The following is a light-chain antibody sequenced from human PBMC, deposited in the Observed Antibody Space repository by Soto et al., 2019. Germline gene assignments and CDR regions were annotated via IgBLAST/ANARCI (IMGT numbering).Light chain of an antibody. V-gene: IGKV1-5*03. Sequence: DIQMTQSPSTLSGSVGDRVTITCRASQTISSWLAWYQQKQGKAPKLLIYKASTLKSGVPSRFSGSGSGTEGTLTISSLQPDDCETYYCQHYNRYSEAFGQGTKVDI. CDR2: KAS. CDR1: QTISSW. CDR3: QHYNRYSEA. J-gene: IGKJ1*01.